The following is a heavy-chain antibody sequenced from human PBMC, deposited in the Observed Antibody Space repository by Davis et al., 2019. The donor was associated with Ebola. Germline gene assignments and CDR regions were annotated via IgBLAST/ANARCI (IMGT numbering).Heavy chain of an antibody. J-gene: IGHJ6*02. CDR3: ARAAPGDIVVVPAARGGGYYYYGMDV. V-gene: IGHV4-59*01. Sequence: PGGSLRLSCTVSGGSISSYYWSWIRQPPGKGLEWIGYIYYSGSTNYNPSLKSRVTISVDTSKNQFSLKLSSVTAADTAVYYCARAAPGDIVVVPAARGGGYYYYGMDVWGQGTTVTVSS. CDR2: IYYSGST. CDR1: GGSISSYY. D-gene: IGHD2-2*01.